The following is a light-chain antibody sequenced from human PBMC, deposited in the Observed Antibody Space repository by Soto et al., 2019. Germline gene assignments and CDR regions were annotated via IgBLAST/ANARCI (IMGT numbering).Light chain of an antibody. Sequence: QSALTQPASVSGSTGQSSTISCTGTSSDVGGYNYVSWYQQHPGKAPKLMIYEVSNRPSGVSNRFSGSKSGNTASLNISGLQAEDESDYYCSSYTSSSTPYVFGTGTKLTVL. CDR2: EVS. CDR3: SSYTSSSTPYV. V-gene: IGLV2-14*01. J-gene: IGLJ1*01. CDR1: SSDVGGYNY.